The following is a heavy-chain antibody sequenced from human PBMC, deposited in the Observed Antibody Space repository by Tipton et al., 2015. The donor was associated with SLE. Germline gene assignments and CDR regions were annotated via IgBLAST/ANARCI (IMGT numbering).Heavy chain of an antibody. J-gene: IGHJ4*02. CDR2: IHPSGST. CDR3: ARHPTYFDY. Sequence: TLSLTCTVFGDSISSGTYYWSWIRQPAGKGLEWIGRIHPSGSTNHNPSLRGRVTVSLDTSKNQFSLRLSSVTAADTAVYYCARHPTYFDYWGQGTLVTVSS. CDR1: GDSISSGTYY. V-gene: IGHV4-61*02.